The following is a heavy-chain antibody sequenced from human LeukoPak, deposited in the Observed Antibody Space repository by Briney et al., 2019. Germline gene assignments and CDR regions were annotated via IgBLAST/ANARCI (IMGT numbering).Heavy chain of an antibody. V-gene: IGHV4-59*01. J-gene: IGHJ6*03. CDR2: IYYSGST. CDR1: GGSISSYY. CDR3: ARVKGRLYYYYYMDV. Sequence: SETLSLTCTVSGGSISSYYWSWIRQPPGKELEWIGYIYYSGSTNYNPSLKSRVTISVDTSKNQFSLKLSSVTAADTAVYYCARVKGRLYYYYYMDVWGKGTTVTVSS.